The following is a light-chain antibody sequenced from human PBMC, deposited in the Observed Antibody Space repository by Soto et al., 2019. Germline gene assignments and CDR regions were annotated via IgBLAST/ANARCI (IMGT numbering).Light chain of an antibody. V-gene: IGKV3-20*01. Sequence: RSLSDNHLAWYQHIXGQAPRLLIYGSSXRAQGIPDRFRGRGTGTDFTLTIRRLETEDFAVYYCQQYGSSSWTFGQVSKVDIK. J-gene: IGKJ1*01. CDR1: RSLSDNH. CDR2: GSS. CDR3: QQYGSSSWT.